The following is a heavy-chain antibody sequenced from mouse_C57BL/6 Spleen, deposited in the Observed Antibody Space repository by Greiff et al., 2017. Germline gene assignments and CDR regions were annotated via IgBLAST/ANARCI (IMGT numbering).Heavy chain of an antibody. J-gene: IGHJ4*01. V-gene: IGHV3-6*01. CDR3: ARWVDY. CDR2: ISYDGSN. CDR1: GYSITSGYY. Sequence: DVQLQESGPGLVKPSQSLSLTCSVTGYSITSGYYWNWIRQFPGNKLEWMGYISYDGSNNYNPSLKNRISITRDTSKNQFFLKLNSVTTEDTATYYCARWVDYWGQGTSVSVSS.